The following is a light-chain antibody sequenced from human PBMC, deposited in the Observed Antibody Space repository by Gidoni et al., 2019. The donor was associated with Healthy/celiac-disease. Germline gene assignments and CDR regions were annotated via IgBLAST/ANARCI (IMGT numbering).Light chain of an antibody. CDR3: QQRSNSGFT. V-gene: IGKV3-11*01. J-gene: IGKJ3*01. CDR2: DAS. Sequence: EIVLTQSPATLSLSPGERATLSCRASQSVSSYLAWYQQKPGQAPRLLIYDASNRATGIPARFSGSGSGTDFTLTISSLEPEDFAVYYCQQRSNSGFTFXPXTKVDIK. CDR1: QSVSSY.